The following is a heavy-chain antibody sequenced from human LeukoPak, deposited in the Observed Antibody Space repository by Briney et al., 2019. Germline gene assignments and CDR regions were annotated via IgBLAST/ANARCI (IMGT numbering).Heavy chain of an antibody. D-gene: IGHD2-21*02. CDR3: ARSYCGGDCKRGYYYYYMDV. CDR1: GGSISSGSYY. V-gene: IGHV4-61*02. CDR2: IYTSGST. Sequence: SQTLSLTCTVSGGSISSGSYYWSWIRQPAGKGLEWIGRIYTSGSTNYNPSLKSRVTISVDTSKNQFSLKLSSVTAADTAVYYCARSYCGGDCKRGYYYYYMDVWGKGTTVTVSS. J-gene: IGHJ6*03.